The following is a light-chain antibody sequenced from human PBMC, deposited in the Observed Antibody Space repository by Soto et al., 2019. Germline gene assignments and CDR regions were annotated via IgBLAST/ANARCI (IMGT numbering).Light chain of an antibody. CDR1: SSNIGAGYD. J-gene: IGLJ3*02. Sequence: QSVLTQPPSVSGAPGQRVTISCTGSSSNIGAGYDVHWYQQLPGTAPKLLIYGNSNRPSGVPDRFSGSKSGTSASLAITGLQAEDEAEYYFQSYDSSLSGSMVFGGGTKVTVL. CDR3: QSYDSSLSGSMV. CDR2: GNS. V-gene: IGLV1-40*01.